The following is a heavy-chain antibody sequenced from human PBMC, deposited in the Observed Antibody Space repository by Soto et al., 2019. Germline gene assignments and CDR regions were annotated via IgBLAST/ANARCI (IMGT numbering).Heavy chain of an antibody. CDR1: GDSVSSNSAA. J-gene: IGHJ6*03. D-gene: IGHD2-15*01. V-gene: IGHV6-1*01. CDR2: TYYRSKWYN. CDR3: ARDGVCSGGSCLYYYYYMDV. Sequence: PSQTLSLTCAISGDSVSSNSAAWNWIRQSPSRGLEWLGRTYYRSKWYNDYAVSVKSRITINPDTSKNQFSLQLNSVTPEDTAVYYCARDGVCSGGSCLYYYYYMDVWGKGTPVTVSS.